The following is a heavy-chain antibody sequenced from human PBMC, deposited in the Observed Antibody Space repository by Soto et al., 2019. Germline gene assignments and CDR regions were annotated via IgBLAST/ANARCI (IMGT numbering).Heavy chain of an antibody. V-gene: IGHV1-69*02. J-gene: IGHJ4*02. CDR1: GGTFSIYT. CDR2: VIPIFDVT. CDR3: ARDMDNCNWPIFDY. D-gene: IGHD1-7*01. Sequence: QVQLVQSGSEVKKPGSSVKVSCKASGGTFSIYTISWVRQAPGQGLEWMGRVIPIFDVTSYAQRFQGRVTITADKSTTTVDMVQSSLTSDHMPVYYCARDMDNCNWPIFDYWGQGTLVTVSS.